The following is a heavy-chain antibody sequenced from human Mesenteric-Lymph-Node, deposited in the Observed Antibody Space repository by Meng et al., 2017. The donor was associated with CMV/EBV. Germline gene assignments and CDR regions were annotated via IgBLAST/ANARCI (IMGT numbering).Heavy chain of an antibody. D-gene: IGHD2-8*01. CDR1: GGSISSDNW. CDR3: ARESNGLQAFGS. CDR2: IHHSRPA. V-gene: IGHV4-4*02. Sequence: SETLSLTCAISGGSISSDNWWNWVRQSPTKGLEWIGEIHHSRPANYNPSLESRVTMSVDTSNNRFSLRLTSVTAADTAIYYCARESNGLQAFGSWGLGTLVTVSS. J-gene: IGHJ4*02.